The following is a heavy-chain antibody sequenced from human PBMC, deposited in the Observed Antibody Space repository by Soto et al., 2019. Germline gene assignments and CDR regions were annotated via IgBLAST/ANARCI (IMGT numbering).Heavy chain of an antibody. CDR3: ARSGYSSGWYTAFDS. Sequence: PSETLSLTCSIYSEYFSGYYWSWIRQPPGKGLEWIGEISQSGNTNYSPSLKSRVSISIDTSKNQFSLKLNSMTAADTAMYYCARSGYSSGWYTAFDSWSQGTLVTVSS. CDR1: SEYFSGYY. CDR2: ISQSGNT. J-gene: IGHJ4*02. D-gene: IGHD6-19*01. V-gene: IGHV4-34*01.